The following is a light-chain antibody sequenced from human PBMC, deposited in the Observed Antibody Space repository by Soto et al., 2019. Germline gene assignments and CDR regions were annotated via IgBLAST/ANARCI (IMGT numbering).Light chain of an antibody. V-gene: IGKV3-20*01. CDR3: QQYAGSPRT. CDR2: SAS. CDR1: QNLGTLY. Sequence: EIVLTQSPGTLSLSPGERGTLSCRASQNLGTLYLAWFQQKSGQAPRLLIYSASRRATGIPDRFTGSGSGIDFTLTINRVEPEDFAVYFCQQYAGSPRTFGQGTKVDIK. J-gene: IGKJ1*01.